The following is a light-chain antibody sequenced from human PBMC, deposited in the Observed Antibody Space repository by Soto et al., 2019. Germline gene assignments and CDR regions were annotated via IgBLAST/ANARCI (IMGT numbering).Light chain of an antibody. V-gene: IGKV3-20*01. CDR3: QQYGNSRWT. CDR1: PSVSSRY. Sequence: EIVLTQSPGPLSLSPGERATLSCRASPSVSSRYLAWYQQKPGQAPRLLISGASTRATGIPGRFSGSGSGTDVTLTISRLEPEDFAVYYCQQYGNSRWTFGQGTKVEIK. CDR2: GAS. J-gene: IGKJ1*01.